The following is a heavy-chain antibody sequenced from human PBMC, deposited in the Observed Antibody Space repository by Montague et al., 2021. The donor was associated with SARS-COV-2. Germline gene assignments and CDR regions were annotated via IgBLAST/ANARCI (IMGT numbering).Heavy chain of an antibody. Sequence: SETLSLTCTVAGGSISSYYWSWIRQPPGKGLEWIGYINYSGSTNXNPSLKSRVTISVDTSKNQFSLNLSSVTAADTAVYYCARNLVVHYWYGMDVWGQGTRVTVSS. CDR1: GGSISSYY. V-gene: IGHV4-59*01. CDR2: INYSGST. CDR3: ARNLVVHYWYGMDV. J-gene: IGHJ6*02. D-gene: IGHD2-15*01.